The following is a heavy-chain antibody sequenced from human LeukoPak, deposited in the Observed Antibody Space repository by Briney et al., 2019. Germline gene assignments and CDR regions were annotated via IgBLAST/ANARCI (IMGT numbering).Heavy chain of an antibody. J-gene: IGHJ4*02. V-gene: IGHV3-7*01. CDR2: IKQDGSEK. CDR1: GFTFSSCW. CDR3: ARVTTMIVEYYFDY. D-gene: IGHD3-22*01. Sequence: PGGSLRLSCAASGFTFSSCWMSWVRQAPGKGLEWVANIKQDGSEKYYVDSVKGRFTISRDNAKNSLYLQMNSLRAEDTAVYYCARVTTMIVEYYFDYWGQGTLVTVSS.